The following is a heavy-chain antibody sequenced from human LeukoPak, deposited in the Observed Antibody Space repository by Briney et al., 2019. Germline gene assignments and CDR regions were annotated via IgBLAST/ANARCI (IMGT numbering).Heavy chain of an antibody. D-gene: IGHD2-2*02. CDR1: GFTFSSYA. CDR3: ANAGFCSSTTCYNPFDH. Sequence: GGSLRLSCAASGFTFSSYAMSWVRQAPGKGLEWVSGITDSGFTTFYANSVKGRFTISRDNSKNTLYLQMNSLGAEDTAVYYCANAGFCSSTTCYNPFDHWGQGTLVTVSS. CDR2: ITDSGFTT. V-gene: IGHV3-23*01. J-gene: IGHJ4*02.